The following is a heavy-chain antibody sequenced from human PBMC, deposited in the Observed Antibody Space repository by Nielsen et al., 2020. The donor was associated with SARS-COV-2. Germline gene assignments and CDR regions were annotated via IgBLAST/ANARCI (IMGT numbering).Heavy chain of an antibody. CDR2: ISSHTGDT. CDR3: ARGDYGDYYWLDP. D-gene: IGHD4-17*01. V-gene: IGHV1-18*01. Sequence: ASVKVSCKASGYTFISFGINWVRQAPGQGLEWMGWISSHTGDTNYAQKFQGRVTMTTDKPTSTAHMELRSLRSDDTAVYYCARGDYGDYYWLDPWGQGTLVTVSS. CDR1: GYTFISFG. J-gene: IGHJ5*02.